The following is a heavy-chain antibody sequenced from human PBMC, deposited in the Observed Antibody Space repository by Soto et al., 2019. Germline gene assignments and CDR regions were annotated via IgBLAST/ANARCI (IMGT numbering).Heavy chain of an antibody. CDR1: GGSISCGSYY. D-gene: IGHD3-3*01. Sequence: QLPLEESGPGLVKPSETLSLNCTVSGGSISCGSYYWGWIRQPPGKGPEWIGSLYYNGFTYYNPSLKSRLTRSVDTSKNQFSLKLSAVTAADTAVYYCARQDDFLSGDSWFDPWGQGTLVTVSS. J-gene: IGHJ5*02. V-gene: IGHV4-39*01. CDR3: ARQDDFLSGDSWFDP. CDR2: LYYNGFT.